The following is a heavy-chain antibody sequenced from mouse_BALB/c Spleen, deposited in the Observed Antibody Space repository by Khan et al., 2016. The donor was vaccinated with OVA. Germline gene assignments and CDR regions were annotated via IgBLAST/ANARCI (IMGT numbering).Heavy chain of an antibody. CDR3: TRFHGGY. CDR2: INTYTGEP. V-gene: IGHV9-3-1*01. CDR1: GYTFTNYV. J-gene: IGHJ2*01. Sequence: QIQLVQSGPELKKPGETVKISCKASGYTFTNYVMNWVKQSPGKGLKWMGWINTYTGEPTYADDFMGRFAFSLETSVSTAYLQINILKYEDTATYFCTRFHGGYWGQGTTLTVSS.